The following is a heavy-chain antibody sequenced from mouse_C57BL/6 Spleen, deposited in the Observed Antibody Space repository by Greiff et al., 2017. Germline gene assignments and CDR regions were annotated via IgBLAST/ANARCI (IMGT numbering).Heavy chain of an antibody. Sequence: QVQLQQPGAELVKPGASVKLSCKASGYTFTSYWMHWVKQRPGRGLEWIGRIDPNSGGTKYNEKFKSKATLTVDKPSSTAYMQLSSLTSEDSAVYYCARSGAYDSNYGGFYAMDYWGQGTSVTVSS. CDR1: GYTFTSYW. V-gene: IGHV1-72*01. CDR2: IDPNSGGT. CDR3: ARSGAYDSNYGGFYAMDY. D-gene: IGHD2-5*01. J-gene: IGHJ4*01.